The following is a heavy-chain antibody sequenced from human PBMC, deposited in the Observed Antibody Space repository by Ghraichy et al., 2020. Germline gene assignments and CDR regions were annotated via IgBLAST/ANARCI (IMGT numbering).Heavy chain of an antibody. Sequence: GGSLRLSCAASGFTVSSNYMSWVRQAPGKGLEWVSVIYSGGSTYYADSVKGRFTISRDNSKNTLYLQMNSLRAEDTAVYYCARGSVVITYYFDYWGQGTLVTVSS. CDR2: IYSGGST. CDR1: GFTVSSNY. D-gene: IGHD3-22*01. CDR3: ARGSVVITYYFDY. J-gene: IGHJ4*02. V-gene: IGHV3-66*01.